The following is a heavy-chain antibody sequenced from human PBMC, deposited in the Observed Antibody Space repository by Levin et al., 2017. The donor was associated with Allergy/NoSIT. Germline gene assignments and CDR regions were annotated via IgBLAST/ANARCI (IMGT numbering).Heavy chain of an antibody. CDR2: ISYDGSNK. J-gene: IGHJ5*02. V-gene: IGHV3-30*18. CDR1: GFTFSSYG. D-gene: IGHD4-17*01. CDR3: AKDGHYGDYVGWFDP. Sequence: GESLKISCAASGFTFSSYGMHWVRPAPGKGLEWVAVISYDGSNKYYADSVKGRFTISRDNSKNTLYLQMNSLRAEDTAVYYCAKDGHYGDYVGWFDPWGQGTLVTVSS.